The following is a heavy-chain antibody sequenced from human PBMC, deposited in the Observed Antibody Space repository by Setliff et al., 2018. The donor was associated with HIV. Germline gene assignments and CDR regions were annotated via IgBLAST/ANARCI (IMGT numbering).Heavy chain of an antibody. J-gene: IGHJ4*02. V-gene: IGHV3-48*03. CDR3: ARPNYYDSSGSFDY. Sequence: PGGSLRLSCAASGFTFSNYEMNWVRQAPGKGLEWVSYISSSGTTMYYADSVKGRFTISRDNAKNSLYLQMNSLRAEDAAVYYCARPNYYDSSGSFDYWGQGTLVTVSS. CDR2: ISSSGTTM. CDR1: GFTFSNYE. D-gene: IGHD3-22*01.